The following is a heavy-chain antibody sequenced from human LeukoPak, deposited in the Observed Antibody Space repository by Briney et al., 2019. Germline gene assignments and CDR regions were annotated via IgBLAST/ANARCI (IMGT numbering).Heavy chain of an antibody. V-gene: IGHV3-23*01. CDR2: ISSSGSGGNT. CDR3: AKTCDSSGYYGQHDY. CDR1: GVTLSSYA. J-gene: IGHJ4*02. D-gene: IGHD3-22*01. Sequence: GGSLRLSCAASGVTLSSYAMSWARQAPGKGLEWVSGISSSGSGGNTYYADSVKGRFTISRDNSKNTLYLQMNSLRAEDTAVYYCAKTCDSSGYYGQHDYWGQGTLVTVSS.